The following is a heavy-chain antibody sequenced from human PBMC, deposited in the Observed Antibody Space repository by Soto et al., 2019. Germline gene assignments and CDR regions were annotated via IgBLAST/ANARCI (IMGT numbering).Heavy chain of an antibody. CDR2: IIPIFGTA. V-gene: IGHV1-69*01. D-gene: IGHD3-9*01. Sequence: QVQLVQSGAEVKKPGSSVKVSCKASGGTFSSYAISWVRQAPGQGLEWMGGIIPIFGTANYAQKFQGRVTITADESTSTAYMELSILRSEDTAVYYCARDRNYYDILTGYYKTYYFDYWGQGTLVTVSS. CDR3: ARDRNYYDILTGYYKTYYFDY. J-gene: IGHJ4*02. CDR1: GGTFSSYA.